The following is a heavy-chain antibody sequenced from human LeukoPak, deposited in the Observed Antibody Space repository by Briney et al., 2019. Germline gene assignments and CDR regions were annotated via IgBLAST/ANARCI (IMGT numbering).Heavy chain of an antibody. J-gene: IGHJ5*02. D-gene: IGHD3-22*01. CDR1: GGTFSSYA. V-gene: IGHV1-69*05. Sequence: SVKVSCKASGGTFSSYAISWVRQAPGQGLEWMGGIIPIFGTANYAQKFQGRVTITTDESTSTAYMELSSLRSEDTAVYYCARDDVPYYGSSGYRQKAYRFDPWGQGTLVTVSS. CDR3: ARDDVPYYGSSGYRQKAYRFDP. CDR2: IIPIFGTA.